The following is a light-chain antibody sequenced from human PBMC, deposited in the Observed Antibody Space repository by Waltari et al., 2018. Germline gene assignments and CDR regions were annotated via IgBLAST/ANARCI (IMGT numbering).Light chain of an antibody. J-gene: IGKJ1*01. CDR2: GAS. Sequence: DIVLPQSPGTLSLSPGERATLSCRASQSVSRWLAWYQQKPGQPPSLLISGASSRATGIPDRFSGSGSGTDFSLTISRLEPEDSAVYYCQKYGTLPATFGQGTKVEVK. CDR1: QSVSRW. V-gene: IGKV3-20*01. CDR3: QKYGTLPAT.